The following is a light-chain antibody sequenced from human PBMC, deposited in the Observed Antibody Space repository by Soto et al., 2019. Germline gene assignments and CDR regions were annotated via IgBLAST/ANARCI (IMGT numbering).Light chain of an antibody. CDR3: QHYGDSPRRT. J-gene: IGKJ1*01. Sequence: DIVLTQSPRPLSLSPGDRATLSCRASQSIASTSLGWFQQKPGLAPRLLFYGASPRASDIPGRFRGSGSGTDFTLTIDNLEPEDCAVYYCQHYGDSPRRTFGQGTRVEI. V-gene: IGKV3-20*01. CDR2: GAS. CDR1: QSIASTS.